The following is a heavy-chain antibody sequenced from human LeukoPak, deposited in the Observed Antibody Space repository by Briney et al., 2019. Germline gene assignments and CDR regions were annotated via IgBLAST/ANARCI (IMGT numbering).Heavy chain of an antibody. Sequence: PGGSLRLSCAASGFTFSSYAMSWVRQAPGKGLEWVSTINTSGGFTYYADSVKGRFTISRDNSKNTVYLQMNSLRAEDTAVYYCAKDLYSNGPDYWGQGTLVTVSS. CDR3: AKDLYSNGPDY. J-gene: IGHJ4*02. CDR2: INTSGGFT. D-gene: IGHD6-19*01. V-gene: IGHV3-23*01. CDR1: GFTFSSYA.